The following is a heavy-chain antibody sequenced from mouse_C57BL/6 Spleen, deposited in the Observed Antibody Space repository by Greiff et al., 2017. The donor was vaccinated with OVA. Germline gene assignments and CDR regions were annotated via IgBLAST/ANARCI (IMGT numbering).Heavy chain of an antibody. Sequence: VQLQQSGPVLVKPGASVKMSCKASGYTFTDYYMNWVKQSHGKSLEWIGVINPYNGGTSYNQKFKGKATLTVDKSSSTAYMELNSLTSEDSAVYYCARGSNYEDYAMDYWGQGTSVTVSS. CDR1: GYTFTDYY. CDR3: ARGSNYEDYAMDY. CDR2: INPYNGGT. J-gene: IGHJ4*01. D-gene: IGHD2-5*01. V-gene: IGHV1-19*01.